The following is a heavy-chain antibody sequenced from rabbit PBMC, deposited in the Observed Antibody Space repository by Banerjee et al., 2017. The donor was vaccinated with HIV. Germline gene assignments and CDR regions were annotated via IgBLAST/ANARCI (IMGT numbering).Heavy chain of an antibody. CDR3: ARGGYAGYAFAAGFNL. D-gene: IGHD6-1*01. CDR2: IYTGNGGKS. Sequence: QSLEESGGDLVKPGASLTLTCTASGFTFSSNWMCWVRQAPGKGLEWIACIYTGNGGKSYYASWAKGRFTISKTSSTTVTLQMASLTAADTATYFCARGGYAGYAFAAGFNLWGQGTLVTVS. CDR1: GFTFSSNW. J-gene: IGHJ4*01. V-gene: IGHV1S40*01.